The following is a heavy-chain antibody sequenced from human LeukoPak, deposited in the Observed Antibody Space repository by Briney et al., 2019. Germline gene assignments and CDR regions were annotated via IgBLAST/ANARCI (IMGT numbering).Heavy chain of an antibody. CDR2: ISGSGGST. D-gene: IGHD5-12*01. V-gene: IGHV3-23*01. Sequence: GGSLRLSCAASGFTFSSYAMSWVRQAPGKGLEWVSAISGSGGSTYYADSVKGRFTISRDNSKNTLYLQMNSLRAEDTAVYYCAKIGYSGYEFQPYFDYGCRGTLVTVSS. CDR3: AKIGYSGYEFQPYFDY. J-gene: IGHJ4*02. CDR1: GFTFSSYA.